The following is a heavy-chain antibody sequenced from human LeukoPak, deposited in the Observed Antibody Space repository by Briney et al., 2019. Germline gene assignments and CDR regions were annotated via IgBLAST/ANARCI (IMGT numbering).Heavy chain of an antibody. CDR1: GYRFTSYW. Sequence: PGESLKISCKGSGYRFTSYWIAWVRQMPGKGLDWMGSIYPGDSDTRYSPSFQGQVTISADKSITTAYLQWSSLKASDTAMYYCATPQVSGWNFDYWGQGTLVTVSS. J-gene: IGHJ4*02. CDR3: ATPQVSGWNFDY. V-gene: IGHV5-51*01. CDR2: IYPGDSDT. D-gene: IGHD6-19*01.